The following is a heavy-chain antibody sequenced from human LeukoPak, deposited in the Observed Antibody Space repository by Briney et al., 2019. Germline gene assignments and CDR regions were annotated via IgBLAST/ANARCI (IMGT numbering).Heavy chain of an antibody. CDR2: IYPRDGST. CDR1: GYTFTSNY. CDR3: SRDQEGFDY. J-gene: IGHJ4*02. Sequence: ASVKVSCKASGYTFTSNYIHWVRQAPGQGLEWMGMIYPRDGSTSYAQKFQGRVTVTRDTSTSTVHMELSGLRSEDTAVYYCSRDQEGFDYWGQGTLVTVSS. V-gene: IGHV1-46*01.